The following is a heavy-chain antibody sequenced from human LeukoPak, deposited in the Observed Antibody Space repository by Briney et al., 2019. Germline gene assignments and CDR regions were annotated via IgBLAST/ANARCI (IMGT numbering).Heavy chain of an antibody. D-gene: IGHD2-15*01. CDR3: ARIGGGSWRNPGYWFDP. V-gene: IGHV4-39*01. CDR1: GASIGSASDY. CDR2: IYYGGST. J-gene: IGHJ5*02. Sequence: SETLSLTCAVSGASIGSASDYWGWIRQPPGKGLEWLGSIYYGGSTYDNPSLRSRVTISVDASKNQFSLKLTSVTAADTAVYYCARIGGGSWRNPGYWFDPWGQGNLVTVSS.